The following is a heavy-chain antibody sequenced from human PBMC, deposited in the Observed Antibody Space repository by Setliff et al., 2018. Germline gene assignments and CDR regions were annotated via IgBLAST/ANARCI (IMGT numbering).Heavy chain of an antibody. CDR2: INHSGST. V-gene: IGHV4-34*01. CDR1: GGSFSTYY. CDR3: ARRGTWEGNSYYFDY. D-gene: IGHD1-26*01. J-gene: IGHJ4*02. Sequence: TLSLTCAVYGGSFSTYYWIWIRQPPGKGLEWIGEINHSGSTNYNPSLKSRVTISVDTSKNQFSLKLSSVTAADTAVYYCARRGTWEGNSYYFDYWGQGTLVTVSS.